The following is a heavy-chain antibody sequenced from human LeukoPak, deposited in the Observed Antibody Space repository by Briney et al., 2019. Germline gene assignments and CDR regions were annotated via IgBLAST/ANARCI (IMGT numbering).Heavy chain of an antibody. CDR3: ARLRSTYWYFDL. CDR2: IYYSGST. D-gene: IGHD4-17*01. V-gene: IGHV4-39*07. J-gene: IGHJ2*01. Sequence: PSETLSLTCTVSGGSISSSSYYWGWIRQPPGKGLEWIGSIYYSGSTYYNPSLKSRVTMSVDTSKNQFSLKLSSVTAADTAVYYRARLRSTYWYFDLWGRGTLVTVSS. CDR1: GGSISSSSYY.